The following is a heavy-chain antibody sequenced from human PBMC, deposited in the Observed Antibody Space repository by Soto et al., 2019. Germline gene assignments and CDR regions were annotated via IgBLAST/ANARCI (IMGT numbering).Heavy chain of an antibody. CDR2: FDLEDGET. V-gene: IGHV1-24*01. D-gene: IGHD2-2*02. J-gene: IGHJ6*03. Sequence: ASVKVSCKVSGYTLTELSMHWVRQAPGKGLEWMGGFDLEDGETIYAQKFQGRVTMTEDTSTDTAYMELSSLRSEDTAVYYCATAHPTPYCSSTSCYSRRYYYYYMDVWGKGTTVTVSS. CDR1: GYTLTELS. CDR3: ATAHPTPYCSSTSCYSRRYYYYYMDV.